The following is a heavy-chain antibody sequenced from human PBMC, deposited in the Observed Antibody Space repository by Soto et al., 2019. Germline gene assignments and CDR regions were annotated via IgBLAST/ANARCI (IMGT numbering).Heavy chain of an antibody. CDR3: ASHSTRYRLEF. V-gene: IGHV1-2*02. J-gene: IGHJ4*02. Sequence: QVQLVQSGAEVKKPGASVKVSCKASGYSLTDYYMHWVRQAPGQGLEWLGLINPKSGNTGYAQKFQGRVTMTRDTSLSTAYMEQSSLRSDDTAVYYCASHSTRYRLEFWGQGTLVTVSS. D-gene: IGHD3-3*01. CDR2: INPKSGNT. CDR1: GYSLTDYY.